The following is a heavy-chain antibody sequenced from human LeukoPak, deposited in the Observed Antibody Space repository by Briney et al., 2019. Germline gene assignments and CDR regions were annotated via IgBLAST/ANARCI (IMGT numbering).Heavy chain of an antibody. D-gene: IGHD1-1*01. Sequence: GGSLRLSCAASGFTFDDYTMHWVRQAPGKGLEWVSLISWDGGSTYYADSVKGRFTISRDNSKNTLYLQMNSLRAEDTAVYYCAKDKGGITYVFDYWGQGTLVTVSS. J-gene: IGHJ4*02. CDR2: ISWDGGST. CDR3: AKDKGGITYVFDY. CDR1: GFTFDDYT. V-gene: IGHV3-43*01.